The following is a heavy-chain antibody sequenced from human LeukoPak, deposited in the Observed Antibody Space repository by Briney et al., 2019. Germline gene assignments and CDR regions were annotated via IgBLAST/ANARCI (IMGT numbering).Heavy chain of an antibody. CDR3: ARDRGYSYGYYYYMDV. V-gene: IGHV1-69*05. D-gene: IGHD5-18*01. Sequence: GASVKVSCKASGGTFSSYVISWVRQAPGQGLEWMGGIIPIFGTANYAQKFQGRVTITTDESTSTAYMELSSLRSEHTAVYYCARDRGYSYGYYYYMDVWGKGTTVTVSS. CDR2: IIPIFGTA. J-gene: IGHJ6*03. CDR1: GGTFSSYV.